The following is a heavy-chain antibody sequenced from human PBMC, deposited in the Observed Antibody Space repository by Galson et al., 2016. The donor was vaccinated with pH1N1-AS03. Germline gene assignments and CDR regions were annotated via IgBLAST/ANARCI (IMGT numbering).Heavy chain of an antibody. J-gene: IGHJ4*02. CDR2: IDPSDSYT. CDR1: GYTSTIYW. Sequence: QSGAEVKMPGESLKISCQGSGYTSTIYWISWVRQMPGKGLEWMGKIDPSDSYTYYSPSFRGHVTFSIDKSTSTAFLQWNNLKASDSALYFCARQRKPYGSGSDFDYWGQGTLVAVSS. D-gene: IGHD3-10*01. CDR3: ARQRKPYGSGSDFDY. V-gene: IGHV5-10-1*01.